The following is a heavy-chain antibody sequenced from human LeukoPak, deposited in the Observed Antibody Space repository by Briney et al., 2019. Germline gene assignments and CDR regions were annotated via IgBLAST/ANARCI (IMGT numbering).Heavy chain of an antibody. CDR1: GGSFSGYY. CDR2: INHSGST. V-gene: IGHV4-34*01. D-gene: IGHD3-22*01. J-gene: IGHJ4*02. Sequence: SETLSLTCAVYGGSFSGYYWSWIRQPPGKGLEWIGEINHSGSTNYNPSLKSRVTISVDTSKNQFSLKLSSVTAADTAVCYCARRGPPNYYDSSGYSYYFDYWGQGTLVTVSS. CDR3: ARRGPPNYYDSSGYSYYFDY.